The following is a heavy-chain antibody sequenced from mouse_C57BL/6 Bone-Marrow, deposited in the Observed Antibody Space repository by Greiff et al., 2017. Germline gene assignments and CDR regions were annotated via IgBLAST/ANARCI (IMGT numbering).Heavy chain of an antibody. CDR1: GFNIKDDY. CDR3: TTSSYYDYDGGGYLDV. V-gene: IGHV14-4*01. CDR2: IDPENGDT. J-gene: IGHJ1*03. D-gene: IGHD2-4*01. Sequence: VHVKQPGAELVRPGASGKLSCTASGFNIKDDYMPWVKQRPEQGLEWIGWIDPENGDTEYASKFQGKATITADTSSNTAYLQLSSLTSEDTAVYYCTTSSYYDYDGGGYLDVWGTGTTVTVSS.